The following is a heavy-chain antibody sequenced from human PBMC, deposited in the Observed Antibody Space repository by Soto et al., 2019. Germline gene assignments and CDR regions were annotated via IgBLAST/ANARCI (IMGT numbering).Heavy chain of an antibody. Sequence: QLQLQESGPGLVKPSETLSLTCTVSSAPVSRSTYTWGWIRQPPGKGREWIGSIYYSGSTYYNPSLNSRVTVSVDTSKNQFSLKVTSVTAADTAVYYCARLHGYCISSSCHGHYAMDVWGQGTTVTVSS. CDR1: SAPVSRSTYT. CDR3: ARLHGYCISSSCHGHYAMDV. CDR2: IYYSGST. J-gene: IGHJ6*02. D-gene: IGHD2-2*01. V-gene: IGHV4-39*01.